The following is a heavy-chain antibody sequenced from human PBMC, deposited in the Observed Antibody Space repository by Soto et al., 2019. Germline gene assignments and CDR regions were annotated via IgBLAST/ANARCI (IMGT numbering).Heavy chain of an antibody. CDR3: ATRTPAQYCSGGSCYSGWFDP. D-gene: IGHD2-15*01. Sequence: PSETLSLTCAVSGYSISSGYYWGWIRQPPGKGLEWIGNIYHSGSTYYNPSLKSRVTISVDTSKNQFSLKLSSVTAADTAVYYCATRTPAQYCSGGSCYSGWFDPCCQGTLVTVSS. J-gene: IGHJ5*02. CDR1: GYSISSGYY. CDR2: IYHSGST. V-gene: IGHV4-38-2*01.